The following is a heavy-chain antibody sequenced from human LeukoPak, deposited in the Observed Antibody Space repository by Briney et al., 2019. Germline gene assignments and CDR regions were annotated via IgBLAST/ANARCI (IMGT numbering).Heavy chain of an antibody. V-gene: IGHV3-48*04. CDR3: ARPPSTLIAAAAPFDAFDI. J-gene: IGHJ3*02. Sequence: QTGGSLRLSCAASGFTFSSYSMNWVRQAPGKGLEWVSYISSSSSTIYYADSVKGRFTISRDNAKNSLYLQMNSLRAEDTAVYYCARPPSTLIAAAAPFDAFDIWGQGTMVTVSS. CDR2: ISSSSSTI. CDR1: GFTFSSYS. D-gene: IGHD6-13*01.